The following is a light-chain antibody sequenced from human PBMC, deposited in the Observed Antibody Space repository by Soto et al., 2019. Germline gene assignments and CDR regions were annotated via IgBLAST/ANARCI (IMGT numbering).Light chain of an antibody. Sequence: EIVLTQSPGTLSLSPGERGTLSCRASQRFGSSNLAWYQQKSGQAPRLLIYSTSSRATGIPDRFSGSGSGTDFTLTISRLEPEDFALYYCQQYGGSPITFGLGTRLEI. CDR2: STS. J-gene: IGKJ5*01. V-gene: IGKV3-20*01. CDR3: QQYGGSPIT. CDR1: QRFGSSN.